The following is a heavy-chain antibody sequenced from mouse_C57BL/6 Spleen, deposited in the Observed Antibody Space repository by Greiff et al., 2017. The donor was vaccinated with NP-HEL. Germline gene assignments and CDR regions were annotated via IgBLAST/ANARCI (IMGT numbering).Heavy chain of an antibody. J-gene: IGHJ1*03. Sequence: QVQLQQPGAELVKPGASVKLSCKASGYTFTSYWMHWVKQRPGRGLEWLGRIDPNSGGTKYNEKFQSKATLTVDKPSSTAYMQLSSLTSEDSAVYYCARGGYYSNCDWYFDVWGTGTTVTVSS. V-gene: IGHV1-72*01. CDR2: IDPNSGGT. CDR3: ARGGYYSNCDWYFDV. D-gene: IGHD2-5*01. CDR1: GYTFTSYW.